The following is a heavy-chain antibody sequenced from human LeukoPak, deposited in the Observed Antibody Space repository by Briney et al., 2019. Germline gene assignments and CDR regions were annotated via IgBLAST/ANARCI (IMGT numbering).Heavy chain of an antibody. V-gene: IGHV3-33*01. CDR3: AREHCSSTSCSYFDY. CDR1: GFTFSSYG. CDR2: IWYDGSNK. J-gene: IGHJ4*02. Sequence: GGSLRLSCAASGFTFSSYGMHWVRQAPGKGLEWVAVIWYDGSNKYYADSVKGRFTVSRDNSKNTLYLQMNSLRAEDTAVYYCAREHCSSTSCSYFDYWGQGTLVTVSS. D-gene: IGHD2-2*01.